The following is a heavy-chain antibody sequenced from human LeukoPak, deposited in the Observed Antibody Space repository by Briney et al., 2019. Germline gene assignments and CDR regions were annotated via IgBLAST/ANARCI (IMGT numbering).Heavy chain of an antibody. D-gene: IGHD2-15*01. CDR3: ARHEIDVVVASSPLSYCYYYMDV. Sequence: GESLKISCKGSGYSFTSYWIGWVRQMPGKGLEWMGIIYPGDSDTRYSPSFQGQVTISADKSISTAYLQWSSLKASDTAMYYCARHEIDVVVASSPLSYCYYYMDVWGKGTTVTVSS. CDR1: GYSFTSYW. V-gene: IGHV5-51*01. J-gene: IGHJ6*03. CDR2: IYPGDSDT.